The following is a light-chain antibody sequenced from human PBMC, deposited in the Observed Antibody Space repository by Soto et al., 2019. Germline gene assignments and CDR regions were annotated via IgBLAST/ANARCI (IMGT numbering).Light chain of an antibody. J-gene: IGKJ1*01. CDR1: QIVSSN. V-gene: IGKV3-15*01. CDR2: GAS. CDR3: QQYNNWPRT. Sequence: EIVMTQSPATLSVSPGERANLSCRACQIVSSNLAWYQQNPGQAPSLLIYGASTRATGFPARFSGSGSGTDFTLTISSLQSEDFAVYYCQQYNNWPRTFGQGTRWIS.